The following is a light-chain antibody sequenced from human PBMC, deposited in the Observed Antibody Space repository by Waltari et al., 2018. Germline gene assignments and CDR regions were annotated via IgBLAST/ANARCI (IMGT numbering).Light chain of an antibody. V-gene: IGKV2D-29*01. CDR2: EAS. Sequence: VVTQAPLSMSVTPGQPASMSCNSSESLLRRDGKTYLYWYMQKPGPPPRLLIYEASKRLSGVPERFSGSWSWTEFTLRISRVEAEDVGVYYCMQTLRLPSFSFGGGTKVEIK. CDR1: ESLLRRDGKTY. CDR3: MQTLRLPSFS. J-gene: IGKJ4*01.